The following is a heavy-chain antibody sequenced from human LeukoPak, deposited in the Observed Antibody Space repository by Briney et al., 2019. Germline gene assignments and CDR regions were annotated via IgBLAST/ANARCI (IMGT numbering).Heavy chain of an antibody. CDR1: GFTFDDYT. CDR2: ISWDGGSR. D-gene: IGHD6-19*01. CDR3: AKDDRAVAGTGYFDY. J-gene: IGHJ4*02. V-gene: IGHV3-43*01. Sequence: GGSLRLSCAASGFTFDDYTIHWVRQAPGKGLEWVSLISWDGGSRYYADSVKGRFTISRDNSKNSLYLQMNSLRTEDTALYYCAKDDRAVAGTGYFDYWGQGTLVTVSS.